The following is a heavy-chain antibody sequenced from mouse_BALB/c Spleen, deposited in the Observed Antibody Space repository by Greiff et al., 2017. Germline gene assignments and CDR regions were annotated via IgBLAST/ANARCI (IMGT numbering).Heavy chain of an antibody. V-gene: IGHV5-6-3*01. CDR2: INSNGGST. CDR1: GFTFSSYG. Sequence: EVQGVESGGGLVQPGGSLKLSCAASGFTFSSYGMSWVRQTPDKRLELVATINSNGGSTYYPDSVKGRFTISRDNAKNTLYLQMSSLKSEDTAMYYCASPYDYDVAWFAYWGQGTLVTVSA. D-gene: IGHD2-4*01. CDR3: ASPYDYDVAWFAY. J-gene: IGHJ3*01.